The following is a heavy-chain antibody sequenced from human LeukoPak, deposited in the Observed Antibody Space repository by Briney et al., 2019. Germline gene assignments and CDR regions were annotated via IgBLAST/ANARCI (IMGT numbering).Heavy chain of an antibody. D-gene: IGHD3-10*01. Sequence: GSLRLSCAASGFTFSSYAMSWVRQAPGKGLEWVSAISGSGGSTYYADSVKGRFTISRDNSKNTLYLQMNSLRAEDTAVYYCAKDLFPGARTNMVRGVIGYWGQGTLVTVSS. CDR1: GFTFSSYA. V-gene: IGHV3-23*01. CDR3: AKDLFPGARTNMVRGVIGY. CDR2: ISGSGGST. J-gene: IGHJ4*02.